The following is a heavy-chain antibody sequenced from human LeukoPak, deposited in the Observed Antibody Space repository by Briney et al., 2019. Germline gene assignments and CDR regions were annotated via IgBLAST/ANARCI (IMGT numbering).Heavy chain of an antibody. CDR1: GGSFSSYY. V-gene: IGHV4-34*01. CDR3: ARLPRVVRNPSGV. D-gene: IGHD6-6*01. J-gene: IGHJ6*04. Sequence: PSETLSLTCAVYGGSFSSYYWGWIRHHPGKGLEWIGEINHSGSTNYNPSLKSRVTISVDTSKNQFSLKLSSVTAADTAVYYCARLPRVVRNPSGVWGKGTTVTVSS. CDR2: INHSGST.